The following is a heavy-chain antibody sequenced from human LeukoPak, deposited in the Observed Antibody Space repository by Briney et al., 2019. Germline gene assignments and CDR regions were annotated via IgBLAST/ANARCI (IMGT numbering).Heavy chain of an antibody. J-gene: IGHJ5*02. CDR1: GYSFTSSW. V-gene: IGHV5-51*01. D-gene: IGHD3-22*01. CDR3: ARQPNTYYYDSSGYSNNWFDP. CDR2: INPGDSDT. Sequence: GESLKISCQVSGYSFTSSWIGWARQMPGKGLEWMAIINPGDSDTRYSPSFQGQVTISADKSISTVYLQWGSLKASDTAMYYCARQPNTYYYDSSGYSNNWFDPWGQGTLVTVSS.